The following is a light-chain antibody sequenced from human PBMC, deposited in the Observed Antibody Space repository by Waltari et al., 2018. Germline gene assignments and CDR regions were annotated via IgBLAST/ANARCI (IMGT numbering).Light chain of an antibody. CDR1: RSNIGTTY. CDR2: RND. CDR3: AAWDDSLREV. V-gene: IGLV1-47*01. J-gene: IGLJ3*02. Sequence: QSVLTQPPSASGTPGQRVTISCSGRRSNIGTTYVYWYQQLPGTAPKLLIYRNDQRPSGVPDRFSGSKSGTSASLAISGLRSEDEANYYCAAWDDSLREVFGGGTRLTVL.